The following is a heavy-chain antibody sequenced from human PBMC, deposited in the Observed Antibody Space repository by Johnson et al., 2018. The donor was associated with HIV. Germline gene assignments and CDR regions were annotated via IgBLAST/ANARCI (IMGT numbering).Heavy chain of an antibody. J-gene: IGHJ3*02. D-gene: IGHD2-15*01. Sequence: VQLVESGGGLVQPGGSLRLSCAASGFTVSSNYMSWVRQAPGKGLEWVTVLHSGGSTYYADSVKGRFTISRDKSKNTLYLQMNSLSADDTAVYYCARTTRMVGAFDIWGQGTMVTVSS. V-gene: IGHV3-66*02. CDR2: LHSGGST. CDR3: ARTTRMVGAFDI. CDR1: GFTVSSNY.